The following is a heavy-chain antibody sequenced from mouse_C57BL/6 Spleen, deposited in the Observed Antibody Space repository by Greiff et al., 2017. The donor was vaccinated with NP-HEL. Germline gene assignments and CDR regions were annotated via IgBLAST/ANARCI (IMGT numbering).Heavy chain of an antibody. V-gene: IGHV1-50*01. CDR3: ARYYGNYVGFAY. CDR1: GYTFTSYW. J-gene: IGHJ3*01. D-gene: IGHD2-1*01. CDR2: IDPSDSYT. Sequence: QVQLQQPGAELVKPGASVKLSCKASGYTFTSYWMQWVKQRPGQGLEWIGEIDPSDSYTNYNQKLKGKATLTVDTSSSTAYMQLSSLTSEDSAVYYCARYYGNYVGFAYWGQGTLVTVSA.